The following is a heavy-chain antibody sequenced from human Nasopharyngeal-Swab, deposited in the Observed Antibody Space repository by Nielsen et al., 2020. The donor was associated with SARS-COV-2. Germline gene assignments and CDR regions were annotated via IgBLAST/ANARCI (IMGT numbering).Heavy chain of an antibody. Sequence: GESLKISCEASGFTFSSYGMHWVRQAPGKGLEWVAVISYDGSNKYYADSVKGRFTISRDNSKNTLYLQMNSLRAEDTAVYYCAKFIAVAWYYYYGMDVWGQGTTVTVSS. CDR2: ISYDGSNK. J-gene: IGHJ6*02. V-gene: IGHV3-30*18. CDR3: AKFIAVAWYYYYGMDV. D-gene: IGHD6-19*01. CDR1: GFTFSSYG.